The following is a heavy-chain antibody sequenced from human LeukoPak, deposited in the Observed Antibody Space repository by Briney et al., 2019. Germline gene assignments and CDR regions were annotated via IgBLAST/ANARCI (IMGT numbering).Heavy chain of an antibody. D-gene: IGHD6-19*01. V-gene: IGHV3-7*01. CDR1: GFTFSSYW. CDR2: IKQDGSEK. CDR3: ARDLRQWPPPDWFDP. J-gene: IGHJ5*02. Sequence: PGGSLRLSCAASGFTFSSYWMSWVRQAPGKGLEWVANIKQDGSEKYYVDSVKGRFTISRDNAKNSLYLQMNSLRAEDTAVYYCARDLRQWPPPDWFDPWGQGTLVTVSS.